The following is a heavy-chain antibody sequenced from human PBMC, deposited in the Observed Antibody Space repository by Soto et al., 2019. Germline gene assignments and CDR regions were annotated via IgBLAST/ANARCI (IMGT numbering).Heavy chain of an antibody. CDR3: AKDPPTVAGPNWFDP. Sequence: PGGSLRLSCAGSGFTFSTYWMSWVRQGPGKGLEWVANIKEDGSETDYADSVKGRFTISRDNAKNTLYLQMNSLRAEDTAVYYCAKDPPTVAGPNWFDPWGQGTLVTVSS. J-gene: IGHJ5*02. CDR1: GFTFSTYW. V-gene: IGHV3-7*05. D-gene: IGHD6-19*01. CDR2: IKEDGSET.